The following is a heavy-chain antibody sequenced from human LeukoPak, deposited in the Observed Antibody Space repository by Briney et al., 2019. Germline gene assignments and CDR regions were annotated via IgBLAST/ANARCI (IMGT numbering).Heavy chain of an antibody. V-gene: IGHV3-30*18. Sequence: GGSLRLSCAASGFTFISYGIHWVRQAPGKGLEWVAVISKDGSDKKYADSVKGRFIISRDNSKNTLYLQMNSLRAEDTAVYYCAKEYDGYWRQGTLVTVSS. CDR1: GFTFISYG. CDR2: ISKDGSDK. D-gene: IGHD2-8*01. CDR3: AKEYDGY. J-gene: IGHJ4*02.